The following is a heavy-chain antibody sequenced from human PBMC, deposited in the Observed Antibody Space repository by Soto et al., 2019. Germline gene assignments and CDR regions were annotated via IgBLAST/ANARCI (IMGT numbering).Heavy chain of an antibody. J-gene: IGHJ6*03. CDR3: TTDIFYPPDPRYCSSTSCYRVLADYYYYYMEV. CDR2: IKSKTDGGTT. D-gene: IGHD2-2*01. V-gene: IGHV3-15*01. Sequence: GGSLRLSCAASGFTFSNAWMSWVRQAPGKGLEWVGRIKSKTDGGTTDYAAPVKGRFTISRDDSKNTLYLQMNSLKTEDTAVYYCTTDIFYPPDPRYCSSTSCYRVLADYYYYYMEVWGKGTTVTVSS. CDR1: GFTFSNAW.